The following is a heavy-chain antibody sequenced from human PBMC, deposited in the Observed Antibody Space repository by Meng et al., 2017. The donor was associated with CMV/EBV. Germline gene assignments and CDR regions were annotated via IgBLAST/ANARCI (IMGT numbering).Heavy chain of an antibody. CDR1: GGSISSYS. J-gene: IGHJ4*02. D-gene: IGHD1-14*01. CDR3: ARVMGPNRTPYYFDY. V-gene: IGHV4-4*07. Sequence: GPGRVQPSTTLSPTSTVAGGSISSYSWSWIRQPAGKGLEWIGRIYTSGSTNYNPSLKSRVTMSVDTSKNQFSLKLSSVTAADTAVYYCARVMGPNRTPYYFDYWGQGTLVTVSS. CDR2: IYTSGST.